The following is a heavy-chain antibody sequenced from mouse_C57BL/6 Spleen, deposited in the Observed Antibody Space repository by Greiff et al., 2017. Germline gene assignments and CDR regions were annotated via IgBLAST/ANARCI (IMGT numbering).Heavy chain of an antibody. D-gene: IGHD2-4*01. CDR3: TALYDYLYYFDY. J-gene: IGHJ2*01. Sequence: EVQRVESGGGLVQPGGSMKLSCVASGFTFSNYWMNWVRQSPEKGLEWVAQIRLKSDNYATHYAESVKGRFTISRDDSKSSVYLQMNNLRAEDTGIYYCTALYDYLYYFDYWGQGTTLTVSS. V-gene: IGHV6-3*01. CDR1: GFTFSNYW. CDR2: IRLKSDNYAT.